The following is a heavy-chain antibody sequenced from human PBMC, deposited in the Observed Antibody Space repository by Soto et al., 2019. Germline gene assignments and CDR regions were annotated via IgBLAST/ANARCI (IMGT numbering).Heavy chain of an antibody. D-gene: IGHD3-10*01. J-gene: IGHJ6*03. Sequence: ASVKVSCQASGYTFTGYYMHWVRQAPGQGLEWMGWINPNSGGTNYAQKFQGWVTMTRDTSISTAYMELSRLRSDDTAVYYCARDGYYYGSGSYKENYYYMDVWGKGTTVTVSS. V-gene: IGHV1-2*04. CDR1: GYTFTGYY. CDR2: INPNSGGT. CDR3: ARDGYYYGSGSYKENYYYMDV.